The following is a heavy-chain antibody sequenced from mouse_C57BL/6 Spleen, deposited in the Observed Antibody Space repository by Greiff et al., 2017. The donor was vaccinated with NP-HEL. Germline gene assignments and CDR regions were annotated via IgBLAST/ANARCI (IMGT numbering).Heavy chain of an antibody. J-gene: IGHJ4*01. V-gene: IGHV5-4*01. D-gene: IGHD1-1*01. CDR3: AKVVARSYYAMDY. CDR1: GFTFSSYA. Sequence: EVQRVESGGGLVKPGGSLKLSCAASGFTFSSYAMSWVRQTPEKRLEWVATISDGGSYTYYPDNVKGRFTISRDNAKNNLYLQMSHLKSEDTAMYYCAKVVARSYYAMDYWGQGTSVTVSS. CDR2: ISDGGSYT.